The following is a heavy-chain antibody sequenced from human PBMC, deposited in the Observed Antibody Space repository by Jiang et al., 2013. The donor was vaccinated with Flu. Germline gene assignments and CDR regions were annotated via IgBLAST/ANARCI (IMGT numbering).Heavy chain of an antibody. CDR3: ARGTGGIAARTAPTHYFDY. J-gene: IGHJ4*02. V-gene: IGHV4-34*01. D-gene: IGHD6-6*01. Sequence: INHSGSTNYNPSLKSRVTISVDTSKNQFSLKLSSVTAADTAVYYCARGTGGIAARTAPTHYFDYWGQGTLVTVSS. CDR2: INHSGST.